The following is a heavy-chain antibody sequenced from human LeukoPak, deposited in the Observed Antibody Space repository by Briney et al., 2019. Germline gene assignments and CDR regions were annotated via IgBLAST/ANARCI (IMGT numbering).Heavy chain of an antibody. D-gene: IGHD3-10*01. CDR1: GGTFTNYA. V-gene: IGHV1-69*01. CDR3: ARDPQENYYGSEPYNWFDP. CDR2: IIPMFGTA. J-gene: IGHJ5*02. Sequence: ASVKVSCKASGGTFTNYAINWVRQAPGQGLEWMGGIIPMFGTAKYVEKYEGRVTITADESTSTAYMELSSLRSEDTAVYYCARDPQENYYGSEPYNWFDPWGQGTLVTVSS.